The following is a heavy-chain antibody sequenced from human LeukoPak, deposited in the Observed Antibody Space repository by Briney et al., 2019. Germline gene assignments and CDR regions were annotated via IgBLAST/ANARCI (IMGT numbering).Heavy chain of an antibody. CDR2: INHSGST. CDR1: GGSFSGYY. CDR3: ASGVAAAGTGN. Sequence: SETLSLTCAVYGGSFSGYYWSWIRQPPGKGLEWTGEINHSGSTNYNPSLKSRVTISVDTSKNQFSLKLSSVTAADTAVYYCASGVAAAGTGNWGQGTLVTVSS. D-gene: IGHD6-13*01. J-gene: IGHJ4*02. V-gene: IGHV4-34*01.